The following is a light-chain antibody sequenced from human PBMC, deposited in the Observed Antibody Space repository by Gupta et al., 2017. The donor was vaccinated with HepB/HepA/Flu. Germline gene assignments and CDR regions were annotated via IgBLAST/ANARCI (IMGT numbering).Light chain of an antibody. CDR2: DDS. CDR1: NIESKS. Sequence: SYVLTQAPSVSVAPGKTARITCGGNNIESKSVHWYQQKPGQAPVLVVYDDSDRPSGIPERFSGSNSGNTATLTISRVEAGDEADYYCQVWDNNNEHPVFGGGTKLPVL. J-gene: IGLJ2*01. CDR3: QVWDNNNEHPV. V-gene: IGLV3-21*03.